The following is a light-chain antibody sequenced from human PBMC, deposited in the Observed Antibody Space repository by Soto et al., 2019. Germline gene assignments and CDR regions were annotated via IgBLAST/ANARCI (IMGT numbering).Light chain of an antibody. CDR2: DAS. V-gene: IGKV1-5*01. Sequence: DRVTITCRASQTVSRWLAWYQQKPGKAPKLLIYDASTLESGVPSRFSGSISGTEFTLTISSLQPDDFATYYCQHFNTYWTFGQGTKVDIK. J-gene: IGKJ1*01. CDR1: QTVSRW. CDR3: QHFNTYWT.